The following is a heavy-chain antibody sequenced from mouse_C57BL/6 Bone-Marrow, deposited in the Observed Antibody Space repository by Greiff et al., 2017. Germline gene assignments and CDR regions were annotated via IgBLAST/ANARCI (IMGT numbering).Heavy chain of an antibody. CDR2: IDPANGNT. D-gene: IGHD1-1*01. J-gene: IGHJ1*03. CDR3: ARPYYYGSSWGFDV. CDR1: GFNIKHTY. V-gene: IGHV14-3*01. Sequence: EVQLQQSVAELVRPGASVKLSCTASGFNIKHTYMHWVKQRPEQGLEWIGRIDPANGNTKYAPKFQGKATITADTSSNTAYLQLSSLTSEDTAIYYCARPYYYGSSWGFDVWGTGTTVTVSS.